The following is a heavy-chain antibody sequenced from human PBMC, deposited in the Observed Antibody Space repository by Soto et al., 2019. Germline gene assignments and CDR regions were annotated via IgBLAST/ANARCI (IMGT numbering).Heavy chain of an antibody. CDR2: ISYIGST. J-gene: IGHJ5*02. Sequence: QVQLQESGPGLVKPSQTLSLTCTVSGGSISSGGYYWSWIRQHPGKGLEWIGYISYIGSTYYNPSLKGRVTISVETSKNQFSLKLSSVTAADTAVYYCASLKKYWDSSGNWFDPWGQGTLVTVSS. CDR1: GGSISSGGYY. V-gene: IGHV4-31*03. CDR3: ASLKKYWDSSGNWFDP. D-gene: IGHD3-22*01.